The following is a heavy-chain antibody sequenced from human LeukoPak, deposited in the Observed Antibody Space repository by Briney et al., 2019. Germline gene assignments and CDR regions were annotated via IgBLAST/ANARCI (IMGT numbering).Heavy chain of an antibody. V-gene: IGHV3-21*01. Sequence: KPGGSLRLSCAASGFTFSSYSMNWVRQAPGKGLEWVSSISSTSSHIYYADSVKGRFTISRDNAKNSLNLQMNSLRAEDTAVYYCAREYGYNSGCLDYWGQGTLVTVSS. J-gene: IGHJ4*02. CDR1: GFTFSSYS. D-gene: IGHD6-19*01. CDR3: AREYGYNSGCLDY. CDR2: ISSTSSHI.